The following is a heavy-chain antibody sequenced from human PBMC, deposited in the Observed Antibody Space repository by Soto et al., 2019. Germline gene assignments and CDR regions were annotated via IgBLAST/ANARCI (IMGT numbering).Heavy chain of an antibody. V-gene: IGHV3-48*03. CDR2: ISTSGTTI. CDR3: ARVRQGYSYDYPNWFDP. Sequence: EVQLVESGGGLVQPGGSLRLSCAASGFAFNIYEMNWVRQAPGKGLEWVSYISTSGTTIYYADSVKGRFTISRDNAKNLLYLQMNSLRDEDTALYFCARVRQGYSYDYPNWFDPWGQGSLVTVSS. D-gene: IGHD5-18*01. CDR1: GFAFNIYE. J-gene: IGHJ5*02.